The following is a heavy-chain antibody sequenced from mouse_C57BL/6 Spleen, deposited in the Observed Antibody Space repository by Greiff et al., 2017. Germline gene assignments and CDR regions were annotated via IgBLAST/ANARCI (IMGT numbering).Heavy chain of an antibody. CDR1: GFTFSSYT. CDR3: ARHVRLLSYYYAMDY. CDR2: ISGGGGNT. V-gene: IGHV5-9*01. Sequence: DVKLQESGGGLVKPGGSLKLSCAASGFTFSSYTMSWVRQTPEKRLEWVATISGGGGNTYYPDSVKGRFTISRDNAKNTLYLQMSSLRSEDTALYYCARHVRLLSYYYAMDYWGQGTSVTVSS. J-gene: IGHJ4*01. D-gene: IGHD2-3*01.